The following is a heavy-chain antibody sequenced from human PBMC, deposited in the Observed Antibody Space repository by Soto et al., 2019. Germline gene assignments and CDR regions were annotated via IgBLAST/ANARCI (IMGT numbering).Heavy chain of an antibody. J-gene: IGHJ3*02. Sequence: GGSLRLSCAASGFTFSSYAMSWVRQAPGKGLEWVSAISGSGGSTYYADSVKGRFTISRDNSKNTLYLQMNSLRAEDTAVYYCAKDHEVTTVRFDAFDIWGQGTMVTVSS. D-gene: IGHD4-17*01. V-gene: IGHV3-23*01. CDR1: GFTFSSYA. CDR3: AKDHEVTTVRFDAFDI. CDR2: ISGSGGST.